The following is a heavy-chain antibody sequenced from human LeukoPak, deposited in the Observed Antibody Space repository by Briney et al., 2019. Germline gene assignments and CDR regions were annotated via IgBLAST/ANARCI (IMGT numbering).Heavy chain of an antibody. D-gene: IGHD4-17*01. V-gene: IGHV3-7*01. J-gene: IGHJ4*02. CDR3: ARVPTTVTAYFDY. CDR2: IKQDGSEK. Sequence: PGGSLRLSCAASGFTFSSYWMSWVRQAPGKGLEWVANIKQDGSEKYYVHSVKGRFTISRDNAKNSLYLQMNSLRAEDTAVYYCARVPTTVTAYFDYWGQGTLVTVSS. CDR1: GFTFSSYW.